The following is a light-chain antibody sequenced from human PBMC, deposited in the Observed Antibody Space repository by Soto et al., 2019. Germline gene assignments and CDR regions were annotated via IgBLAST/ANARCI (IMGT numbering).Light chain of an antibody. J-gene: IGKJ5*01. V-gene: IGKV1-5*03. CDR3: QQSYSTPQIT. CDR2: KAS. CDR1: QSISSW. Sequence: DIHMTRCPCTLSASVGDRVTITCRASQSISSWLAWYQQKPGKAPKLLIYKASSLESGVPSRFSGSGSGTDFTLTISSLQPEDFATYYCQQSYSTPQITFGQGTRLEIK.